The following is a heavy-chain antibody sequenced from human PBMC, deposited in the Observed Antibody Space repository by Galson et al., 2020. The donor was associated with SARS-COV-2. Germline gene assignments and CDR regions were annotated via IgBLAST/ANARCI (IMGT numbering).Heavy chain of an antibody. CDR1: GFTFGDYA. J-gene: IGHJ5*02. D-gene: IGHD4-17*01. CDR2: IRSKACGGTT. Sequence: QAGGSLRLSCTASGFTFGDYAMSWFRQAPGKGLEWEGFIRSKACGGTTEYAASVKGRFTISRDDSKSIAYLQMNSLKTEDTAVYYCTRVGETTVTTGWFDPWGQGTLVTVSS. CDR3: TRVGETTVTTGWFDP. V-gene: IGHV3-49*03.